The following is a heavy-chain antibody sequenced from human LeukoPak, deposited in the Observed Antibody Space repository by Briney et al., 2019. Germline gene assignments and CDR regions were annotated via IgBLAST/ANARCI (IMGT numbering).Heavy chain of an antibody. CDR1: GGSINSYY. CDR2: IYYSGNT. CDR3: AHNDYYNYAFDY. D-gene: IGHD3-10*01. J-gene: IGHJ4*02. V-gene: IGHV4-59*01. Sequence: SEPLSLTCSVSGGSINSYYWSWIRQPPGKGLEWIGYIYYSGNTKYSPSLKSRVNISIDTSKNNFSLNLRSETAAETAVYYCAHNDYYNYAFDYWGEGTLVTVSS.